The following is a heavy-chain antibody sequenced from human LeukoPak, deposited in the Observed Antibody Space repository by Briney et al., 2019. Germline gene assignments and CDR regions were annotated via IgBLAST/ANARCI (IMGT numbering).Heavy chain of an antibody. CDR1: GGSISSGGYY. D-gene: IGHD3-3*01. V-gene: IGHV4-30-2*01. CDR2: IYHSGST. J-gene: IGHJ5*02. CDR3: ARHVPWYYDFWSGQGWFDP. Sequence: SQTLSLTCTVSGGSISSGGYYWSWLRQPPGKGLEWIGYIYHSGSTYYNPSLKSRVTISVDRSKNQFSLKLSSVTAADSAVYYCARHVPWYYDFWSGQGWFDPWGQGTLVTVSS.